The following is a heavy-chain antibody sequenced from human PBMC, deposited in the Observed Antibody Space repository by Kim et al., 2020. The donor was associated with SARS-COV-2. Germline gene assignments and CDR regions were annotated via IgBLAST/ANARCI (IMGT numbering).Heavy chain of an antibody. V-gene: IGHV3-23*01. CDR2: ISGSGGST. Sequence: GGSLRLSCVASGFTFTSYAMSWVRQAPGKGLEWVSAISGSGGSTYYADSVKGRFTISRDSSKNTLYLQMNSLRAEDTAVYYCALQCTTVTKPIDSWGQGTLVTVSS. J-gene: IGHJ4*02. D-gene: IGHD4-17*01. CDR1: GFTFTSYA. CDR3: ALQCTTVTKPIDS.